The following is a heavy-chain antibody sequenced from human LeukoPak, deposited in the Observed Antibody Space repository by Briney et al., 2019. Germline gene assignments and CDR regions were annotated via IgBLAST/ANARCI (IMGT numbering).Heavy chain of an antibody. Sequence: PGGSLRLSCAASGFTFSSYAMSWVRQAPGKGLEWVSAISGSGGSTYYADSVKGRCTISRDDSINALYLHMDNLRAEDSATYFCARSRTTSSFWWYYGFDVWGKGTTVIVSS. CDR2: ISGSGGST. V-gene: IGHV3-23*01. CDR3: ARSRTTSSFWWYYGFDV. J-gene: IGHJ6*04. CDR1: GFTFSSYA. D-gene: IGHD2-15*01.